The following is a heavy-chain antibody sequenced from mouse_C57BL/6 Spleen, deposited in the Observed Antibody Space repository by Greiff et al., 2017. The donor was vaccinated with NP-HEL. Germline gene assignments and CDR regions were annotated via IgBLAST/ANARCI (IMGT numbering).Heavy chain of an antibody. J-gene: IGHJ1*03. CDR3: ARGFYYYGSSYGYFDV. V-gene: IGHV1-61*01. CDR2: IYPSDSET. Sequence: VKQSCKASGYTFTSYWMDWVKQRPGQGLEWIGNIYPSDSETHYNQKFKDKATLTVDKSSSTAYMQLSSLTSEDSAVYYCARGFYYYGSSYGYFDVWGTGTTVTVSS. D-gene: IGHD1-1*01. CDR1: GYTFTSYW.